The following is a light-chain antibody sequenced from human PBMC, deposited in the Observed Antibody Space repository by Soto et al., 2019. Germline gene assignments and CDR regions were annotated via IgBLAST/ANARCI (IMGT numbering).Light chain of an antibody. CDR3: SSYTSSSTLGV. CDR2: DVS. CDR1: SSDVGGYNY. Sequence: QSALTQPASVSGSPGQSITISCTGTSSDVGGYNYVSWYQQHPGKAPKLMIYDVSNRPSGVSNRFSGSKSGNTASLTISGRQADDEADYYCSSYTSSSTLGVFGGGTKLTVL. V-gene: IGLV2-14*01. J-gene: IGLJ2*01.